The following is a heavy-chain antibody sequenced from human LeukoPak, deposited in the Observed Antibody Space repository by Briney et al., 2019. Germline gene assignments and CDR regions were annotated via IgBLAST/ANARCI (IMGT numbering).Heavy chain of an antibody. CDR3: AKVHCSGGSCWFDP. Sequence: SQTLSLTCAVSGGSISSGGYSWTWIRQPPGKGLEWIGYIYYSGSTYYNPTLKSRVTISVDTSKNQFSLQLSSVTAADTAVYYCAKVHCSGGSCWFDPWGQGTLVTVSS. V-gene: IGHV4-30-2*05. D-gene: IGHD2-15*01. J-gene: IGHJ5*02. CDR1: GGSISSGGYS. CDR2: IYYSGST.